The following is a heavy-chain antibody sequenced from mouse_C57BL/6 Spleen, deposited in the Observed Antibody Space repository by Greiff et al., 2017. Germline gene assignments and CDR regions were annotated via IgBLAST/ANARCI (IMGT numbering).Heavy chain of an antibody. D-gene: IGHD1-1*01. CDR2: IDPEDGDT. CDR3: THYYYGSTWYFDV. CDR1: GFNIKDYY. Sequence: VQLQQSGAELVRPGASVKLSCTASGFNIKDYYMHWVKQRPEQGLEWIGRIDPEDGDTEYAPKFQGKATMTADTSSNTAYLQLSSLTSEDTAVYYCTHYYYGSTWYFDVWGTGTTVTVSS. V-gene: IGHV14-1*01. J-gene: IGHJ1*03.